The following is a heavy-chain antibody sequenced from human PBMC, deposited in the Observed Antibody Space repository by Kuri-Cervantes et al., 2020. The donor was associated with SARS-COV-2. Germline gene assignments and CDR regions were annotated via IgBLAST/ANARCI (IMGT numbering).Heavy chain of an antibody. V-gene: IGHV4-30-2*01. CDR2: IYHSGST. J-gene: IGHJ6*03. Sequence: SETLSLTCTVSGGSLGSGDYYWTWVRQPPGKGLEWIGYIYHSGSTYYNPSLKSRVTISVDRSKNQFSLKLSSVTAADTAVYYCARGGFHYTPYYYYYMDVWGKGTTVTVSS. CDR3: ARGGFHYTPYYYYYMDV. CDR1: GGSLGSGDYY. D-gene: IGHD3-3*01.